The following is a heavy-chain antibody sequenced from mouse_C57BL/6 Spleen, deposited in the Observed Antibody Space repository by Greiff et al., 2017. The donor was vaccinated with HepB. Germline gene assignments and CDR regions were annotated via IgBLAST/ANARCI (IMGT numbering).Heavy chain of an antibody. J-gene: IGHJ3*01. CDR3: ARVAYYYGSSAFAY. CDR1: GYAFSSSW. D-gene: IGHD1-1*01. V-gene: IGHV1-82*01. Sequence: QVQLQQSGPELVKPGASVKISCKASGYAFSSSWMNWVKQRPGKGLEWIGRIYPGDGDTNYNGKFKGKATLTADKSSSTAYMQLSSLTSEDSAVYFCARVAYYYGSSAFAYWGQGTLVTVSA. CDR2: IYPGDGDT.